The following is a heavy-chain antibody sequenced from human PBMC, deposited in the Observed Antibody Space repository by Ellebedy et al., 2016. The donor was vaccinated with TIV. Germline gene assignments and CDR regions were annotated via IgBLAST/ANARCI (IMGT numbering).Heavy chain of an antibody. J-gene: IGHJ4*02. D-gene: IGHD2-8*01. CDR2: INPNSGGT. V-gene: IGHV1-2*02. CDR3: SRGLINGHDFDY. Sequence: AASVKVSCKASGYTFNGYYMHWVRQAPGQGPEWMGWINPNSGGTNYAPKFQGRVTMTRDTSISTAYMELSRLRTDDTAVYCCSRGLINGHDFDYWGQGTLVTVSS. CDR1: GYTFNGYY.